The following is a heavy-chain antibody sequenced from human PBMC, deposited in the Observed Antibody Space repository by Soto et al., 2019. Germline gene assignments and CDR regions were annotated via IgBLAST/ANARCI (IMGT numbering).Heavy chain of an antibody. CDR3: ARWSEQVSGGYDLAYIDY. J-gene: IGHJ4*02. V-gene: IGHV3-7*01. D-gene: IGHD5-12*01. Sequence: GGSLRLSCAASGFTFSSYWMSWVRQAPGKGLEWVANIKQDGSEKYYVDSVKGRFTISRDNAKNSLYLQMNSLRAEDTAVYYCARWSEQVSGGYDLAYIDYWGQGTLVTVSS. CDR2: IKQDGSEK. CDR1: GFTFSSYW.